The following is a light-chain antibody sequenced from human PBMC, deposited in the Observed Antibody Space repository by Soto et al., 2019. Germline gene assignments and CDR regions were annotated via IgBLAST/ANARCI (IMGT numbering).Light chain of an antibody. V-gene: IGKV3-11*01. J-gene: IGKJ5*01. CDR2: AAS. Sequence: EIVITQSPATLSVSPGERATLSCRASQSVSSNLAWYQQKPGQAPRLLIYAASNRATGIPARFSGSGSGTDFTLTISSLEPEDFAVYYCQQRSNWPFFGQGTRLEI. CDR1: QSVSSN. CDR3: QQRSNWPF.